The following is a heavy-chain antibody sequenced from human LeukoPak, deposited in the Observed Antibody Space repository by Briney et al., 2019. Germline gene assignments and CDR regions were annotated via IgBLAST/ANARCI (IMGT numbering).Heavy chain of an antibody. Sequence: SQTLSLTCTVSGGSISSGDYYWSWIRQPPGKGLEWIGYIYYSGSTYYNPSLKSRVTISLDTSKNQFSLKLSSVTAADTAVFYCASQWLAYYFDYWGQGTLVTVSS. CDR3: ASQWLAYYFDY. CDR2: IYYSGST. D-gene: IGHD6-19*01. V-gene: IGHV4-30-4*01. J-gene: IGHJ4*02. CDR1: GGSISSGDYY.